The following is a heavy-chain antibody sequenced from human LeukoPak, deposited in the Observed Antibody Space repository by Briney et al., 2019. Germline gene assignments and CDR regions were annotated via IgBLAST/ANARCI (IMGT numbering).Heavy chain of an antibody. Sequence: GGSLRLSCAASGFTFSSYAMHWVRQAPGKGLEWVAVISYDGSNKYYADSVKGRFTISRDNSKNTLYLQMNSLRAEDTAVYYCAKVMYVRYSSSWYDYWGQGTLVTVSS. J-gene: IGHJ4*02. CDR2: ISYDGSNK. D-gene: IGHD6-13*01. CDR3: AKVMYVRYSSSWYDY. V-gene: IGHV3-30-3*01. CDR1: GFTFSSYA.